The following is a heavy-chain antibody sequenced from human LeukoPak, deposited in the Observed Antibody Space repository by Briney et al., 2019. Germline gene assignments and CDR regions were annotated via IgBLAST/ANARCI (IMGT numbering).Heavy chain of an antibody. CDR3: ARDRELGY. D-gene: IGHD3-10*01. J-gene: IGHJ4*02. Sequence: SETLSLTCSVSGDSISIYYWGWIRQPPGKGLEWIGYIYSSGSTNYNPSLKSRVTISVDTSKNQFSLKLTSVTAADTAVYYCARDRELGYWGQGTLVTVSS. CDR1: GDSISIYY. CDR2: IYSSGST. V-gene: IGHV4-59*01.